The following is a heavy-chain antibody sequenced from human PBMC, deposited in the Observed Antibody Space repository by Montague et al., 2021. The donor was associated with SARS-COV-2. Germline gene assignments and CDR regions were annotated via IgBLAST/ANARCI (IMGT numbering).Heavy chain of an antibody. CDR1: GGSISSYY. CDR2: IYYSGST. J-gene: IGHJ4*02. Sequence: SETLSLTCTVSGGSISSYYWSWIRQPPGKGLEWIGYIYYSGSTNYNPSLKSQVTISVDTSKNQFSLKLSSVTAADTAVYYCARYYYDFWSGYYSHYYFDYWGQGTLVTVSS. CDR3: ARYYYDFWSGYYSHYYFDY. D-gene: IGHD3-3*01. V-gene: IGHV4-59*01.